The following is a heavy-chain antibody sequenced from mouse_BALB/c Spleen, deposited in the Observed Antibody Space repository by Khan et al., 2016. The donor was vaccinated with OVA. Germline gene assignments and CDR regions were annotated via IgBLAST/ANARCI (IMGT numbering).Heavy chain of an antibody. CDR2: INPTSGYT. V-gene: IGHV1-7*01. CDR3: ARDRIDY. CDR1: GYTFSTYW. J-gene: IGHJ2*01. Sequence: VQPQQSGAELAKPGASVKMSCKASGYTFSTYWMHWVKQRPGQGLEWIGYINPTSGYTDYNEKFKDKATLSADKSSSTAYMQLSSLTSADSAVYYCARDRIDYWGQGTTLTVSS.